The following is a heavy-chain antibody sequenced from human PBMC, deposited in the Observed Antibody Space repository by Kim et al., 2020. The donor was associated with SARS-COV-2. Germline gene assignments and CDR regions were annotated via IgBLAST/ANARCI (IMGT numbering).Heavy chain of an antibody. CDR1: GYTFTSNL. CDR3: ARRAGTTFFDY. D-gene: IGHD1-7*01. J-gene: IGHJ4*02. CDR2: ISPVIGNT. V-gene: IGHV1-3*01. Sequence: ASVKVSCKASGYTFTSNLMDWVRHAPGQGLEWMGWISPVIGNTRYSQKFQGRVTFIRDTSASTVYMELRSLSFEDTAVYYCARRAGTTFFDYWGQGTLVTVSS.